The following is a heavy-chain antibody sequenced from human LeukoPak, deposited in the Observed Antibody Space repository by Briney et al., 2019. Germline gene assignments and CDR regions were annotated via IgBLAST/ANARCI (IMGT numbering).Heavy chain of an antibody. CDR3: AREATGTGAFDI. CDR2: ISVYNGNT. Sequence: ASVKVSCKASGYTFTNYVINWVRQAPGQGLEWKGWISVYNGNTNYAQKLQGRVTMTTDTSTSTAYMELRSLKSDDTAVYYCAREATGTGAFDIWGQGTMVTVSS. D-gene: IGHD1-1*01. J-gene: IGHJ3*02. V-gene: IGHV1-18*01. CDR1: GYTFTNYV.